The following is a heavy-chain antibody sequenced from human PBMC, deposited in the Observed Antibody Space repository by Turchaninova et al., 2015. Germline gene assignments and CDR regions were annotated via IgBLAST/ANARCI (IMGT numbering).Heavy chain of an antibody. Sequence: EVQLVQSGTEMKKPGESLRISCKASGYRFTTYWISWVRQLPGKGLELVGKVDPDASSTCSTPSFQARVTSSVDTSGYTAFREWSSLEASDTAMYFCARQTTQAMDFDSWGQGTQVTVS. J-gene: IGHJ5*01. CDR2: VDPDASST. D-gene: IGHD1-1*01. CDR3: ARQTTQAMDFDS. CDR1: GYRFTTYW. V-gene: IGHV5-10-1*03.